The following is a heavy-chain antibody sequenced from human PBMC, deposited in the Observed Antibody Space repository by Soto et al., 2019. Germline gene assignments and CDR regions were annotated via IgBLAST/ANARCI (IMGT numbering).Heavy chain of an antibody. D-gene: IGHD2-15*01. CDR2: INSDGSST. CDR3: ARDTCSGGSCYSEDWFDP. J-gene: IGHJ5*02. Sequence: EVQLVESGGGLVQPGGSLRLSCAASGFTFSSYWMHWVRQAPGKGLVWVSRINSDGSSTSYADSVKGRFTISRDNAKNTLDLQMNSLSAEDTAVYYCARDTCSGGSCYSEDWFDPWGQGTLVTVSS. CDR1: GFTFSSYW. V-gene: IGHV3-74*01.